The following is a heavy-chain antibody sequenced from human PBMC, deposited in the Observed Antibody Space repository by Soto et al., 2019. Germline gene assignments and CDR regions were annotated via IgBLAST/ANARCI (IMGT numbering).Heavy chain of an antibody. CDR2: INHSGST. V-gene: IGHV4-34*01. Sequence: SETLSLTCAVYGGSFSGYYWSWIRQPPGKGLEWIGEINHSGSTNYNPSLKSRVTISVDTSKNQFSLKLSSVTAADTAVYYCARGAALVTSPSYYYMDVWGKGTTVTVSS. J-gene: IGHJ6*03. CDR1: GGSFSGYY. CDR3: ARGAALVTSPSYYYMDV. D-gene: IGHD2-15*01.